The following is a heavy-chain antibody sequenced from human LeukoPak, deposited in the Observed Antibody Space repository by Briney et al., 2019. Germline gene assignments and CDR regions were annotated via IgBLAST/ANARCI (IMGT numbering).Heavy chain of an antibody. CDR2: IYTSGST. J-gene: IGHJ6*02. Sequence: SQTLSLTCTVSGGSISSGSYYWSWIRQPAGKGLEWIGRIYTSGSTNYNPSLKSRVTISVDTSKNQFSLKLSSVTAADMAVYYCTRDPGGSYPRMGYYGMDAWGQGTTVTVSS. CDR1: GGSISSGSYY. V-gene: IGHV4-61*02. D-gene: IGHD1-26*01. CDR3: TRDPGGSYPRMGYYGMDA.